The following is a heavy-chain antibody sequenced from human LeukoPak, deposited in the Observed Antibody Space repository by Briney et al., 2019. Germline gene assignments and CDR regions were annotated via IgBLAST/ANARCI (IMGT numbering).Heavy chain of an antibody. D-gene: IGHD3-22*01. J-gene: IGHJ3*02. Sequence: SETLSLTCTVSGGSISSSSYYWGWIRQPPGKGLEWIGSIYYSGSTYYNPSLKSRVTISVDTSKNQFSLKLSSVTAADTAVYYCARIITMIVEVHDAFDIWGQGTTVTVSS. CDR2: IYYSGST. CDR3: ARIITMIVEVHDAFDI. V-gene: IGHV4-39*01. CDR1: GGSISSSSYY.